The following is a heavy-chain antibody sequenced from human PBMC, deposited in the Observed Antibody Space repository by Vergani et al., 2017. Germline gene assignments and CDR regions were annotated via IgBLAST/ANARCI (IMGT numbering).Heavy chain of an antibody. CDR2: IKEDGSEK. CDR1: GFTSSNYW. J-gene: IGHJ6*02. Sequence: EVQLVESGGGLVQPGGSLRLSCASSGFTSSNYWMSWVRQAPGKGLEWLANIKEDGSEKNYVDSVKGRFTISRDNAKNSLYLQMNSLRAEDTAMYYCARVGLLAGYYGRYYYSMDVWGQGTTVTVS. V-gene: IGHV3-7*01. D-gene: IGHD3-10*02. CDR3: ARVGLLAGYYGRYYYSMDV.